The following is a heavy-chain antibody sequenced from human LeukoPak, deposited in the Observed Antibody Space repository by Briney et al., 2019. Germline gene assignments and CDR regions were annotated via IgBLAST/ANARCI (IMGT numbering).Heavy chain of an antibody. CDR2: ISWNGGSV. Sequence: GGSLRLSCAASGFTFSSYSMNWVRQAPGKGLEWVSGISWNGGSVGYANSVKGRFTISRDNAKNSLYLQMNSLRAEDTALYYCAKVDAGSWYSRTFDYWGQGALVTVSS. J-gene: IGHJ4*02. D-gene: IGHD6-13*01. V-gene: IGHV3-9*01. CDR3: AKVDAGSWYSRTFDY. CDR1: GFTFSSYS.